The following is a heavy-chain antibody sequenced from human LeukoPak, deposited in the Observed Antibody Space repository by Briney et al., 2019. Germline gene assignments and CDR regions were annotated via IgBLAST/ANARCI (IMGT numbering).Heavy chain of an antibody. CDR3: AAMRGMKVMT. Sequence: PSETLSLTCTVSGDSRSSGGFHWSWIRQPAGQGLEWIGRVFSSGSTFYSPSLKSRVTTSVDTSNSHFSLNLTSVTAADTALYYCAAMRGMKVMTWGQGTLVTVSS. CDR2: VFSSGST. CDR1: GDSRSSGGFH. D-gene: IGHD3-16*01. J-gene: IGHJ1*01. V-gene: IGHV4-61*02.